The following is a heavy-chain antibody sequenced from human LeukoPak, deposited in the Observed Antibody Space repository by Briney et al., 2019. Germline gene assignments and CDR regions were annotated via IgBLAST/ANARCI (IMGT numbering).Heavy chain of an antibody. V-gene: IGHV1-18*01. CDR1: GYTFTSYG. Sequence: GASVKVSCKASGYTFTSYGISWVRQAPGQGLEWMGWISAYNGNTNYAQKFQGRVTITADESTSTAYMELSSLRSEDTAVYYCARGAYSSSWFPYNWFDPWGQGTLVTVSS. CDR2: ISAYNGNT. J-gene: IGHJ5*02. CDR3: ARGAYSSSWFPYNWFDP. D-gene: IGHD6-13*01.